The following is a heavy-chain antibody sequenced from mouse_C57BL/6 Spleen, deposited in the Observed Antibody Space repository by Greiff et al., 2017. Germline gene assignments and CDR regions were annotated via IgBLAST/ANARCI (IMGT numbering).Heavy chain of an antibody. CDR2: IDPETGGT. V-gene: IGHV1-15*01. J-gene: IGHJ4*01. CDR3: LLITTVARYYAMDY. Sequence: QVQLQQSGAELVRPGASVTLSCKASGYTFTDYEMHWVKQTPVHGLEWIGAIDPETGGTAYNQKFKGKAILTADKSSSTAYMELRSLTSEDSAVYYCLLITTVARYYAMDYWGQGTSVTVSS. CDR1: GYTFTDYE. D-gene: IGHD1-1*01.